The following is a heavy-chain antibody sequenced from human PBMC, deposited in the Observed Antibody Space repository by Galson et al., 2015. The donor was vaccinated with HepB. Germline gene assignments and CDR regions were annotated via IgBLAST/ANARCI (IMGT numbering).Heavy chain of an antibody. V-gene: IGHV3-11*01. CDR2: ITLSDA. J-gene: IGHJ6*03. CDR3: ARDRAPDFWSGYNFDYYMDV. Sequence: SLRLSCAASGFTFSHYYMSWIRQAPGKGLEWVSYITLSDAYYADSVKGRFTISRDNAKNSLYLQLNSLRVEDTAVYYCARDRAPDFWSGYNFDYYMDVWGKGTTVTVSS. CDR1: GFTFSHYY. D-gene: IGHD3-3*01.